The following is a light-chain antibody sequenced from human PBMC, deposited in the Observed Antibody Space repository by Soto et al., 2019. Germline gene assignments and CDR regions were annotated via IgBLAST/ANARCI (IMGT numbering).Light chain of an antibody. Sequence: QSALTQPASVSGSPGQSITISCTGTSSDVGGYNYVSWYQQHPGKAPKLMIYDVSNRPSGVSNRFSGSKSGNTASLTISGLQAEDEADYYCTSYISISTYVFGTGTKVTVL. J-gene: IGLJ1*01. CDR1: SSDVGGYNY. CDR3: TSYISISTYV. V-gene: IGLV2-14*01. CDR2: DVS.